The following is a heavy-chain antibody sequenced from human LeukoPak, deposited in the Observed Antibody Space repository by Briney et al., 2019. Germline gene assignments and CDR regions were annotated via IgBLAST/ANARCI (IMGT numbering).Heavy chain of an antibody. D-gene: IGHD5-24*01. CDR2: FSNYAGTT. Sequence: PGGSLRLSCAASGFTFSSYVMSWVRQAPGKGLEWVSVFSNYAGTTYYAESVKGRFTISRDNSKNMLYLQMSSLRAEDTAIYYCAKDREWLQFSGLGHWGQGTLVTVSS. CDR1: GFTFSSYV. J-gene: IGHJ4*02. V-gene: IGHV3-23*01. CDR3: AKDREWLQFSGLGH.